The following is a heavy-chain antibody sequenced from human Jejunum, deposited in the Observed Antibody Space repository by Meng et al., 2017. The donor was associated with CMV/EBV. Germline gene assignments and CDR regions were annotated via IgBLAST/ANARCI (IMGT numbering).Heavy chain of an antibody. Sequence: QVLLQESGQGLVKPSQTLPLTCSVSGGSVGSGDYYWSWIRQPPGKGLEWIGYIHDTGSTSHNPSLKSRVDISLGTSKNQFSLTLNSVTAEDTAVYFCARGSIFVSFDSWGQGTLVTVPS. D-gene: IGHD3-3*01. CDR1: GGSVGSGDYY. CDR3: ARGSIFVSFDS. V-gene: IGHV4-30-4*08. J-gene: IGHJ4*02. CDR2: IHDTGST.